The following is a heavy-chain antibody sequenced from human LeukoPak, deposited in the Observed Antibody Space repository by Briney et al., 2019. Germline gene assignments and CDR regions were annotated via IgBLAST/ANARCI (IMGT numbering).Heavy chain of an antibody. CDR1: GGSISSSSYY. CDR2: IYYSGST. Sequence: TSETLSLTCTVSGGSISSSSYYWGWIRQPPGKGLEWIGSIYYSGSTYYNPSLKSRVTISVDTSKNQFSLKLSSMTAADTAVYYCARRITMVRGVITEDDYWGQGTLVTVSS. CDR3: ARRITMVRGVITEDDY. J-gene: IGHJ4*02. D-gene: IGHD3-10*01. V-gene: IGHV4-39*07.